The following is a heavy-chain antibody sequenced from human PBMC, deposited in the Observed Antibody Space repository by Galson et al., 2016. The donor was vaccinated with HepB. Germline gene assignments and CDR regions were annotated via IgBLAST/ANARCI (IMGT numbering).Heavy chain of an antibody. Sequence: LRLSCAASGFTFRRYNMNWVRQAPGKGLEWVASITSSGTYTYYGDSLTRRFTIARDNAKNSLFLQMNRLRAEDTASYYCARVRRQTTNFGVDGAFDLWGQGTMVTVSS. D-gene: IGHD3-3*01. CDR2: ITSSGTYT. CDR3: ARVRRQTTNFGVDGAFDL. V-gene: IGHV3-21*04. J-gene: IGHJ3*01. CDR1: GFTFRRYN.